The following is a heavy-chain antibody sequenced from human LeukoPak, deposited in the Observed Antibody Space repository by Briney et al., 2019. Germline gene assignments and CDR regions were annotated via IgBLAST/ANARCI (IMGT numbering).Heavy chain of an antibody. V-gene: IGHV3-23*01. CDR2: ISGSGGST. CDR3: ASRDYYDSSGYPDAFDI. J-gene: IGHJ3*02. Sequence: GGSLRLSCAASGFTFSSYAMSWVRQAPGKGLEWVSAISGSGGSTYYADSVKGRFTISRDNSKNTLYLQMDSLRAEDTAVYYCASRDYYDSSGYPDAFDIWGQGTMVTVSS. CDR1: GFTFSSYA. D-gene: IGHD3-22*01.